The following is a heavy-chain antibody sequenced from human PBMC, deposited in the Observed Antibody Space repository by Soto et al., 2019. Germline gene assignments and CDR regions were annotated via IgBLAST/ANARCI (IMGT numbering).Heavy chain of an antibody. CDR2: ISDSGGST. Sequence: GGSLRLSCAASGFTFSSYAMSWVRQAPGKGLEWVSGISDSGGSTYYADSVKGRFTISRDNSKNTLYLQMNSLRVEDTAVYYCAKGGVSTAARGDCWGQGTQVTVSS. CDR1: GFTFSSYA. V-gene: IGHV3-23*01. J-gene: IGHJ4*02. D-gene: IGHD6-6*01. CDR3: AKGGVSTAARGDC.